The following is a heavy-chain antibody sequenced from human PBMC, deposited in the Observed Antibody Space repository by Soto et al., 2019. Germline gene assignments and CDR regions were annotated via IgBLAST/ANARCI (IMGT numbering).Heavy chain of an antibody. D-gene: IGHD1-1*01. V-gene: IGHV4-59*01. CDR2: TFYSGGT. J-gene: IGHJ4*02. CDR1: GDSISTYY. Sequence: PSETLSLTCTVSGDSISTYYWSWIWQAPGKGLQWIGYTFYSGGTAYNPSLKSRVTMSLDMSKKQISLNLSSVTTADTATYFCARLQLVHKVIDYWGQGTLVTVSS. CDR3: ARLQLVHKVIDY.